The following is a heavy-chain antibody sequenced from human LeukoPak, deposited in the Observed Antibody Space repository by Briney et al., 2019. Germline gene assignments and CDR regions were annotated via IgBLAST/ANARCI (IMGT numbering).Heavy chain of an antibody. Sequence: SETLSLICAVYGGSFSGYYWSWIRQPPGKGLEWIGEINHSGSTNYNPSLKSRVTISVDTSKNQFSLKLSSVTAADTAVYYCARRFYDFWSGYYTGAFDIWGQGTMVTVSS. CDR3: ARRFYDFWSGYYTGAFDI. V-gene: IGHV4-34*01. J-gene: IGHJ3*02. CDR2: INHSGST. D-gene: IGHD3-3*01. CDR1: GGSFSGYY.